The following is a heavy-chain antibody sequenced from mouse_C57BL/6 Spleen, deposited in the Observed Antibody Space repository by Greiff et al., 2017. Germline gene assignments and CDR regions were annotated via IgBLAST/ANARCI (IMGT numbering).Heavy chain of an antibody. CDR3: AKSRLRTGAMDY. J-gene: IGHJ4*01. CDR2: IWSGGST. D-gene: IGHD1-1*01. Sequence: VQLKESGPGLVQPSQSLSITCTVSGFSLTSYGVHWVRQPPGKGLEWLGVIWSGGSTDYNAAFISRLSISKDNSKSQVFFKMNSLQADDTAIYYCAKSRLRTGAMDYWGQGTSVTVSS. V-gene: IGHV2-4*01. CDR1: GFSLTSYG.